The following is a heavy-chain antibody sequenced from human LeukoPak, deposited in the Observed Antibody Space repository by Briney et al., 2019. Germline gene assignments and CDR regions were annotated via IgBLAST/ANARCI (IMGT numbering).Heavy chain of an antibody. J-gene: IGHJ4*02. CDR2: IYTSGST. CDR1: GGSFSGYY. V-gene: IGHV4-4*07. Sequence: SETLPLTCAVYGGSFSGYYWSWIRQPPGKGLEWIGRIYTSGSTNYNPSLKSRVTMSVDTSKNQFSLKLSSVTAADTAVYYCARDGYGGHWGQGTLVTVSS. D-gene: IGHD4-23*01. CDR3: ARDGYGGH.